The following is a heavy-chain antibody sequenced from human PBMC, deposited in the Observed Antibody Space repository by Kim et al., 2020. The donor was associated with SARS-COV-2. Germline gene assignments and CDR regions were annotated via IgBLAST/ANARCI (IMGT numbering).Heavy chain of an antibody. CDR3: AREGRRNWKGHYYYGMDL. V-gene: IGHV1-3*01. CDR1: GYTFTSYA. D-gene: IGHD1-20*01. J-gene: IGHJ6*02. Sequence: ASVKVSCKASGYTFTSYAMHWVRQAPGQRLEWMGWINAGNGNTKYSQKFQGRVTITRDTSASTAYMELSSLRSEDTAVYYCAREGRRNWKGHYYYGMDLWGQGTTVTVSS. CDR2: INAGNGNT.